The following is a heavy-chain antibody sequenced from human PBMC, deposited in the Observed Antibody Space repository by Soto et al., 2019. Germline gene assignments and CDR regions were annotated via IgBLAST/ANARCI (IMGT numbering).Heavy chain of an antibody. CDR1: GFTFSSYG. V-gene: IGHV3-30*18. CDR3: AKLGIVGATTPFDY. J-gene: IGHJ4*02. Sequence: GGSLRLSCAASGFTFSSYGMHWVRQAPGKGLEWVAVISYDGSNKYYADSVKGRFTISRDNSKNTLYLQMNSLRAEDTAVYYCAKLGIVGATTPFDYWGQGTLVTVSS. CDR2: ISYDGSNK. D-gene: IGHD1-26*01.